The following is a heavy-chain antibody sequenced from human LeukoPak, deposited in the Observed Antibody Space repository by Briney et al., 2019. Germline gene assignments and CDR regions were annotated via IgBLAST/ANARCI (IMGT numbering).Heavy chain of an antibody. V-gene: IGHV4-61*02. CDR3: ARGVPDFDY. CDR2: IYTSGST. Sequence: SETLSLTCTVSGGSISSGSYYWSWIRQPAGKGLEWIGRIYTSGSTNYNPSLKSRVTISVDTSKNQFSLKLSSVTAADTAVYYCARGVPDFDYWGQGTLVTVSS. CDR1: GGSISSGSYY. J-gene: IGHJ4*02. D-gene: IGHD1-14*01.